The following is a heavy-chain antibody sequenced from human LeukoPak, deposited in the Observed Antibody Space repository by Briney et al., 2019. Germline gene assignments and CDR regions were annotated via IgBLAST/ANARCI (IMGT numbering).Heavy chain of an antibody. CDR2: ISGSGGST. CDR1: GFTFSSYA. D-gene: IGHD6-13*01. V-gene: IGHV3-23*01. CDR3: AKDSSSWYVPWFDP. Sequence: PGGSLRLSCAASGFTFSSYAMSWVRQAPGKGLEWVSAISGSGGSTYYADSVKGRFTISRDNSKSTLYLQMNSLRAEDTAVYYCAKDSSSWYVPWFDPWGQGTLVTVSS. J-gene: IGHJ5*02.